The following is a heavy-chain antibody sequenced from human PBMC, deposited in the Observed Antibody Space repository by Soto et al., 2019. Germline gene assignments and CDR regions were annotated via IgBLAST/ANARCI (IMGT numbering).Heavy chain of an antibody. D-gene: IGHD7-27*01. V-gene: IGHV3-73*01. J-gene: IGHJ4*02. CDR3: TRPGSDFDF. CDR2: IRNKADSYAT. CDR1: GFTFSYSA. Sequence: EVQLVESGGGFVQPGGSLKLSCVASGFTFSYSAIHWVRQAPGKGLEWVGRIRNKADSYATTCAASVQGRFTISRDDSRNTAYLQMDSLKTDDTAVYYCTRPGSDFDFWGRGTLVTVSS.